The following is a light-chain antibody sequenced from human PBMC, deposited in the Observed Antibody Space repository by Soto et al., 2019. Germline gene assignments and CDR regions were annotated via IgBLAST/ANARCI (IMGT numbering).Light chain of an antibody. Sequence: DIQMIQSPSSLSASVGDRVTITCQASQGIYKDLNWYQQKPGKAPKLLIYATSNLGTGVPSRFSGSTSETDFTFTISTLQPEDIGTYYCQQYYSLPYTFGQGTKLEI. CDR3: QQYYSLPYT. CDR2: ATS. J-gene: IGKJ2*01. CDR1: QGIYKD. V-gene: IGKV1-33*01.